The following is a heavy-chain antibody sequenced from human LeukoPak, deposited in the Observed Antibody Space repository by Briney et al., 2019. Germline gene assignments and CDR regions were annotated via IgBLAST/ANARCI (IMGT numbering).Heavy chain of an antibody. J-gene: IGHJ4*02. D-gene: IGHD5-18*01. Sequence: GGSLRLSCAASGFTFTNAWMSWVRQAPGKGLEGVGRIKSKTRGGTTDYAAPVKGRFTISRDDLENTLYLQMNSLKTEDTAVYYCSTEFYNYAYNYWGRGTLVTVSS. CDR3: STEFYNYAYNY. V-gene: IGHV3-15*01. CDR1: GFTFTNAW. CDR2: IKSKTRGGTT.